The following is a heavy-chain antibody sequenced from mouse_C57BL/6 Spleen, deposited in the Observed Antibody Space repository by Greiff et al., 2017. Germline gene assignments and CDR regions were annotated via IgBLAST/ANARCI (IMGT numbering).Heavy chain of an antibody. Sequence: LQQSGAELVRPGASVKMSCTASGYTFTSYNMPWVKQTPKQGLEWIGAICPGNGDTSYTHKVKGKATLTVDKSSSTAYMQLSSLTSEDSAVYFCARGRVGLLYYWGQGTTLTVSA. J-gene: IGHJ2*01. V-gene: IGHV1-12*01. CDR1: GYTFTSYN. D-gene: IGHD2-13*01. CDR3: ARGRVGLLYY. CDR2: ICPGNGDT.